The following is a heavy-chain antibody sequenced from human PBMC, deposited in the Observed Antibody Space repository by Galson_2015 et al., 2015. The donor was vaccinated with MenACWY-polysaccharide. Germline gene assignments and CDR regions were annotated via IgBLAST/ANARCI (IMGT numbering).Heavy chain of an antibody. CDR3: ARDIRADDAFDI. Sequence: SLRLSCAASGFTVSSNYMSWVRQAPGKGLEWVSVIYSGGSTYYADSVKGRFTISRDNSKNTLYLQMNSLRAEDTAVYYCARDIRADDAFDIWVQGTMVTVSS. J-gene: IGHJ3*02. V-gene: IGHV3-66*02. CDR1: GFTVSSNY. CDR2: IYSGGST. D-gene: IGHD2-15*01.